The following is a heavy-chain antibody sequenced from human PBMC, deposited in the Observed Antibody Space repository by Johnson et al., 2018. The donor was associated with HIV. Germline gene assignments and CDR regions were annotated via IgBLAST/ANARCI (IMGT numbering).Heavy chain of an antibody. J-gene: IGHJ3*02. CDR2: IRYDGSNK. V-gene: IGHV3-30*02. D-gene: IGHD2/OR15-2a*01. CDR3: AKAQAFRGAFDI. Sequence: VQLVESGGGLVQPGGSLRLSCAASGFTFNTYGMHWVRQAPGKGLEWVAFIRYDGSNKYYADSVKGRFTISRDNSKNTLYLQMKSLRAEDTAVYYCAKAQAFRGAFDIWGQGTMVIVSS. CDR1: GFTFNTYG.